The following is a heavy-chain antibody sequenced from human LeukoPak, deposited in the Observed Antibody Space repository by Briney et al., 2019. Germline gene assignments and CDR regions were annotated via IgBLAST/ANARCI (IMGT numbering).Heavy chain of an antibody. CDR1: GYTFTGYY. V-gene: IGHV1-2*02. D-gene: IGHD6-13*01. Sequence: ASVKVSCKASGYTFTGYYMHWVRQAPGQGLEWMGWINPNNGGTVYAQKFQGRVTLTRDTSNSTAYTDLSRLNSDDTAIYYCAREATIVAAGTAGIYFDSWGQGTLVTVSS. J-gene: IGHJ4*02. CDR3: AREATIVAAGTAGIYFDS. CDR2: INPNNGGT.